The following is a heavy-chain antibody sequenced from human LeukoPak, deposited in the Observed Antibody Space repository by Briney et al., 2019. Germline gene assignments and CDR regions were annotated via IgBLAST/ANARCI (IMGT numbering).Heavy chain of an antibody. J-gene: IGHJ5*02. CDR1: GGSVSSSSYY. V-gene: IGHV4-61*01. CDR2: IYYSGST. D-gene: IGHD3-3*01. Sequence: SETLSLTCTVSGGSVSSSSYYWSWIRQPPGKGLEWIGYIYYSGSTNYNPSLKSRVTISVDTSKNQFSLKLSSVTAADTAVYYCARDRVTYYDFWSGYYHWFDPWGQGTLVTVSS. CDR3: ARDRVTYYDFWSGYYHWFDP.